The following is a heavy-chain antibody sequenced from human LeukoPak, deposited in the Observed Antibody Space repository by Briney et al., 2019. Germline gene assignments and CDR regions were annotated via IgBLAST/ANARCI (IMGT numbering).Heavy chain of an antibody. J-gene: IGHJ3*02. CDR1: GYTFTGYY. V-gene: IGHV1-2*02. CDR3: ACRYNWNYHAFDI. CDR2: INPNSGGT. D-gene: IGHD1-7*01. Sequence: ASVKVSCKASGYTFTGYYMHWVRQAPGQGLEWMGWINPNSGGTNYAQKFQGRVTMTRDTSISTAYMELSRLRSDDTAVYYCACRYNWNYHAFDIWGQGTMVTVSS.